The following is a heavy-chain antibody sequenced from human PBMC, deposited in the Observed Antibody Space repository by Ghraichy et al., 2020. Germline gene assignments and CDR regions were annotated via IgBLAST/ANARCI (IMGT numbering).Heavy chain of an antibody. CDR2: IGGSTGNT. Sequence: GGSLRLSCAASGFTFSSYAMSWVRQAPGKGLEWVSAIGGSTGNTYYADSVKGRFTISRDNSKNTLYLQMNSLRAEDTAVFYCAKDRVPSGSFDYWGQGTLVPVSS. D-gene: IGHD3-3*01. V-gene: IGHV3-23*01. J-gene: IGHJ4*03. CDR1: GFTFSSYA. CDR3: AKDRVPSGSFDY.